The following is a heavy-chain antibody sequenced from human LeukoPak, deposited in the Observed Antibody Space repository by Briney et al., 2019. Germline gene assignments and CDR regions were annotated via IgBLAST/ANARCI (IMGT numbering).Heavy chain of an antibody. CDR3: ARAYTGFEAFDF. CDR1: GYTFTGYY. D-gene: IGHD5-12*01. CDR2: INPNSGGT. V-gene: IGHV1-2*02. Sequence: ASVKVSCTASGYTFTGYYMHWVRQAPGQGLERMGWINPNSGGTNYVQKFRGRVTVTRDTSISTAYMELSSLRSDDTAVYYCARAYTGFEAFDFWGQGTLVTVSS. J-gene: IGHJ4*02.